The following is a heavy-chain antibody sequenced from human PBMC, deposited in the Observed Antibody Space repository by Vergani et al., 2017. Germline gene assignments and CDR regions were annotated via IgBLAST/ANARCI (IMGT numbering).Heavy chain of an antibody. CDR3: AKDSYSSSWYVIDY. Sequence: EVQLVESGGVVVQPGGSLRLSCAASGFTFDDYSMHWVRQAPGKGLEWVSLISWDGGSTYYADSVKGRFTISSDNSRNSLYLQINSLRTEDTALYYCAKDSYSSSWYVIDYWGQGTLVTVSS. D-gene: IGHD6-13*01. J-gene: IGHJ4*02. V-gene: IGHV3-43*01. CDR2: ISWDGGST. CDR1: GFTFDDYS.